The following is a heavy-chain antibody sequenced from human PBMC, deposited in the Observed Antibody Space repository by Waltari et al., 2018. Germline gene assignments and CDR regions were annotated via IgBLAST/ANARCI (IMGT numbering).Heavy chain of an antibody. J-gene: IGHJ4*02. V-gene: IGHV3-21*01. CDR1: GFTFSSYS. CDR2: ISSSSSYI. D-gene: IGHD1-7*01. Sequence: EVQLVESGGGLVKPGGSLRLSCAASGFTFSSYSMNWVRQAPGKGLEWVSSISSSSSYIDYADSVKGRFTSSRDNAKNSLYLQMNSLRAEDTAVYYCARDGDRNYADYWGQGTLVTVSS. CDR3: ARDGDRNYADY.